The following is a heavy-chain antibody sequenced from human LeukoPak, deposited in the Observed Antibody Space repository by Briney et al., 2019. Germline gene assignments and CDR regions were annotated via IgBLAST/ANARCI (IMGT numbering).Heavy chain of an antibody. J-gene: IGHJ4*02. D-gene: IGHD2-21*02. CDR2: IYTSGRT. CDR1: GGSIXXYY. CDR3: ARDRGDYGSSDY. V-gene: IGHV4-4*07. Sequence: EXLSLXXXXSGGSIXXYYWSWIRXPAGKGLEWIGRIYTSGRTNYNPSLMSRVTMSVDTSNNQFSLRLSSVTAADTAVYYCARDRGDYGSSDYWGQGTLVTVSS.